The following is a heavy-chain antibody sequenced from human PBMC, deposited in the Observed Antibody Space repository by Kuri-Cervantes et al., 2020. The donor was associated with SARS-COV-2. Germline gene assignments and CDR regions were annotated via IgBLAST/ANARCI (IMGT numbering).Heavy chain of an antibody. Sequence: GSLRLSCTVSGGSISSYYWSWIRQPPGKGLEWIGYTYYSGSTNYNPSLKSRVTISVDTSKNQFSLKLSSVTAADTAVYYCARDLTGGDDAFDIWGQGTMVTVSS. V-gene: IGHV4-59*12. CDR2: TYYSGST. J-gene: IGHJ3*02. D-gene: IGHD7-27*01. CDR1: GGSISSYY. CDR3: ARDLTGGDDAFDI.